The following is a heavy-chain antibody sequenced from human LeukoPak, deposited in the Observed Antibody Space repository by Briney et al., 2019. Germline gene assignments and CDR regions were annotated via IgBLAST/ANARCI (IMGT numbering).Heavy chain of an antibody. D-gene: IGHD2-2*01. CDR2: ISCSCGST. V-gene: IGHV3-23*01. CDR1: VFTFRSYA. Sequence: GGSLRLSCAASVFTFRSYAMSWVRQAPEEGGEWVSVISCSCGSTYYADSVKGRFTISRDNSKNTLYLQMNSLRAEDTAVYYCAKDPIVVVPAARGFDYWGQGTLVTVSS. CDR3: AKDPIVVVPAARGFDY. J-gene: IGHJ4*02.